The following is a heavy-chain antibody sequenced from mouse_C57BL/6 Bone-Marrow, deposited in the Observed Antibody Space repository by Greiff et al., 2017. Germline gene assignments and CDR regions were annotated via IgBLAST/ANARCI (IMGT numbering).Heavy chain of an antibody. V-gene: IGHV1-55*01. CDR2: LYPGSGST. J-gene: IGHJ2*01. CDR1: GYTFTSYW. CDR3: ARGDGSY. D-gene: IGHD1-1*01. Sequence: QVQLQQPGAELVKPGASVKMSCKASGYTFTSYWITWVKQRPGQGLEWIGDLYPGSGSTNYNEKFKSKATLTVDTSSSNASMQLSSLTSEDSAVYYCARGDGSYWGQGTTLTVSS.